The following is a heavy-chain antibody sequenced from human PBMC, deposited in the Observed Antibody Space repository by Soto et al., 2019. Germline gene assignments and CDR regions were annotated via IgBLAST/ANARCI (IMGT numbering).Heavy chain of an antibody. CDR3: ARSGYYYPLDFDH. Sequence: GGSLRLSYAASGFTFSSSAMSWVRQAPGKGLEWVSAISGSGGSTYYADTVKGRFTVSRDNSKNTLYLQMNSLRAEDTAVYYCARSGYYYPLDFDHWGQGNLVAVSS. D-gene: IGHD3-22*01. J-gene: IGHJ4*02. CDR1: GFTFSSSA. V-gene: IGHV3-23*01. CDR2: ISGSGGST.